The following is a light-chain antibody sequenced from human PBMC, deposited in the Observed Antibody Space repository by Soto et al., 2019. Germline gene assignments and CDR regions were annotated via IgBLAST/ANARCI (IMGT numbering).Light chain of an antibody. CDR2: WAS. V-gene: IGKV4-1*01. CDR1: QRVLYSSNNKNY. J-gene: IGKJ2*01. Sequence: DIVMTQSPDSLAVSLGERATINCKSSQRVLYSSNNKNYLAWYQQKPGQPPKLLIYWASTRESGVPDRFRGSGSGTAFTLTISSLQAEDVAVYYCQHYYSTPYTFGQGTKLDIK. CDR3: QHYYSTPYT.